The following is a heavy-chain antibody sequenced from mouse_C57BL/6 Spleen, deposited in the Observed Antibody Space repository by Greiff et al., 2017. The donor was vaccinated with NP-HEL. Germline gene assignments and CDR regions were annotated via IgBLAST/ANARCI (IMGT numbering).Heavy chain of an antibody. D-gene: IGHD1-1*01. CDR3: ARSGYGSSYEDYFDY. CDR2: IYIGNGYT. V-gene: IGHV1-58*01. J-gene: IGHJ2*01. CDR1: GYTFTSYG. Sequence: EVQRVESGAELVRPGSSVKMSCKTSGYTFTSYGINWVKQRPGQGLEWIGYIYIGNGYTEYNEKFKGKATLTSDTSSSTAYMQLSSLTSEDSAIYFCARSGYGSSYEDYFDYWGQGTTLTVSS.